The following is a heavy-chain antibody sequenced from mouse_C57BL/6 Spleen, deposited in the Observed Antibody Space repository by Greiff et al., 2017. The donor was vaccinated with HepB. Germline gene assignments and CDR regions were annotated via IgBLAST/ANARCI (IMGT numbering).Heavy chain of an antibody. CDR3: ARDFDY. CDR2: IYPGSGNT. CDR1: GYSFTSYY. V-gene: IGHV1-66*01. Sequence: VKLMESGPELVKPGASVKISCKASGYSFTSYYIHWVKQRPGQGLEWIGWIYPGSGNTKYNEKFKGKATLTADTSSSTAYMQLSSLTSEDSAVYYCARDFDYWGQGTTLTVPS. J-gene: IGHJ2*01.